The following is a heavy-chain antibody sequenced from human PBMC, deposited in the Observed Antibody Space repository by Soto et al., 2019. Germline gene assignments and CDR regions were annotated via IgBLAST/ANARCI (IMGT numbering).Heavy chain of an antibody. CDR1: GSSFSTYA. CDR2: IWFDGVKE. J-gene: IGHJ6*02. V-gene: IGHV3-33*01. CDR3: TRATFDV. Sequence: PGGSLRLSCAVSGSSFSTYAMHWVRQAPGKGLEWLAIIWFDGVKEYYAESVRGRFTISIDNSKNTVFLQMDTVGAEDSALYYCTRATFDVWGQGTTVTVSS.